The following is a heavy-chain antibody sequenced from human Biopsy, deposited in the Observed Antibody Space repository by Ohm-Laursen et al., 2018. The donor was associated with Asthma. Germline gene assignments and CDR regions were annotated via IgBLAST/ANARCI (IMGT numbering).Heavy chain of an antibody. CDR2: ISYSTEYSGST. CDR3: ARGSSSRLSQWELLVSGGKRAHSYYGMDV. D-gene: IGHD1-26*01. Sequence: SETLSLTCPVSGGSLSGYYWSWIRQSPGKGLEWIGYISYSTEYSGSTNYNPSLKSRVTISVDTSKNQFSLKLSSVTAADTAVYYCARGSSSRLSQWELLVSGGKRAHSYYGMDVWGQGTTVTVSS. V-gene: IGHV4-59*12. CDR1: GGSLSGYY. J-gene: IGHJ6*02.